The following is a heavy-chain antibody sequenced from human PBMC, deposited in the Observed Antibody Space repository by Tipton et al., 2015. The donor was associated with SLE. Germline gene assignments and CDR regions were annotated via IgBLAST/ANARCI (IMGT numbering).Heavy chain of an antibody. CDR2: IYASGST. CDR3: ARDQLGRDWFDP. Sequence: GLVKPSETLSLTCAVYGESFNGHYWTWIRQPAGEGLEWIGRIYASGSTNYNPSLKSRVTISVDTSKNQFSLKLSSVTAADTAMYYCARDQLGRDWFDPWGQGTLVTVSS. V-gene: IGHV4-4*07. J-gene: IGHJ5*02. D-gene: IGHD1-1*01. CDR1: GESFNGHY.